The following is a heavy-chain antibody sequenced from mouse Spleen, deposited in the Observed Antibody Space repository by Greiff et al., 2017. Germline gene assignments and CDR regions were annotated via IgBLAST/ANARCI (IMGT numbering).Heavy chain of an antibody. CDR1: GYTFTDYY. CDR2: IYPGSGNT. D-gene: IGHD4-1*01. Sequence: VMLVESGAELARPGASVKLSCKASGYTFTDYYINWVKQRPGQGLEWIGEIYPGSGNTYYNEKFKGKATLTADKSSSTAYMQLSSLTSEDSAVYFCAKLGHFDYWGQGTTLTVSS. J-gene: IGHJ2*01. V-gene: IGHV1-77*01. CDR3: AKLGHFDY.